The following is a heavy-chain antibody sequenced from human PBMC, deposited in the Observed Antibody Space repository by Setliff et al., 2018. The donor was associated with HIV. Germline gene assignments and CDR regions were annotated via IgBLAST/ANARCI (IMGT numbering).Heavy chain of an antibody. Sequence: SETLSLTCTVSGGSINSGTYYWSWIRQPAGKGLEWIGRVYNSGSANYNPSLTSRVTMSVDTSKNQFSPNLSSLTAADTAIYYCARGAEYPNWYFDLWGRGTLVTVSS. J-gene: IGHJ2*01. CDR1: GGSINSGTYY. CDR3: ARGAEYPNWYFDL. V-gene: IGHV4-61*02. CDR2: VYNSGSA.